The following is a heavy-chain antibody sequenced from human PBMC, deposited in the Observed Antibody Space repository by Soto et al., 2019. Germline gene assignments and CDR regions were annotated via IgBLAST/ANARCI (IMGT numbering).Heavy chain of an antibody. CDR1: GFTFSSYG. J-gene: IGHJ6*02. D-gene: IGHD7-27*01. CDR3: ARYISNNGMDV. V-gene: IGHV3-33*01. CDR2: IWYDGSHK. Sequence: GGSLRLSCAASGFTFSSYGMHWVRQAPGKGLEWVAVIWYDGSHKYSADSVKGRFTISRNNSKNTRYLQMNSLRAEDTAVYYCARYISNNGMDVWGQGTTVTVSS.